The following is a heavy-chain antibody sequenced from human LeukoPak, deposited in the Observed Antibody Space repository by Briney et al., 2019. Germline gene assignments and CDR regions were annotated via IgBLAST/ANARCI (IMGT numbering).Heavy chain of an antibody. CDR3: VRDRYYAFDY. J-gene: IGHJ4*02. CDR2: ISGVPI. Sequence: GGSLRLSCAASGFTFSSYSMNWVRQAPGKGLEWVSHISGVPISYTDSVKGRFTISRDTAKNSLYLQMNSLRAEDTAVYYCVRDRYYAFDYWGQGTLVSVSS. V-gene: IGHV3-48*01. CDR1: GFTFSSYS. D-gene: IGHD2/OR15-2a*01.